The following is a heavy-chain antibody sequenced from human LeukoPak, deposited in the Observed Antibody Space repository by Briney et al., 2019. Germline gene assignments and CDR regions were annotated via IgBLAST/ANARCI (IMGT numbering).Heavy chain of an antibody. Sequence: GGSLTLSCAVSGFTFDDYAINWVRQAPGKGLEWVSNINWNGASTGYGDSVKGRFTISRDNGKNSVFLKMNSLRPDDTALYYCARDMLLGDAVDIWGQGTMVIVSS. J-gene: IGHJ3*02. CDR3: ARDMLLGDAVDI. CDR1: GFTFDDYA. CDR2: INWNGAST. V-gene: IGHV3-20*04. D-gene: IGHD3-10*02.